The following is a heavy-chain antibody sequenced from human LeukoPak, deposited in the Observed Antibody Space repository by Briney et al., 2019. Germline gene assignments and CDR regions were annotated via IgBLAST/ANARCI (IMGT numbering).Heavy chain of an antibody. CDR2: IYYSGST. V-gene: IGHV4-59*08. CDR3: ARQRYCSGGSCYPPNYYYYGMDV. D-gene: IGHD2-15*01. Sequence: SETLSLTCTVSGGSISSYYWSWIRQPPGKGLEWIGYIYYSGSTNYNPSLKSRVTISVDTSKNQFSLKQSSVTAADTAVYYCARQRYCSGGSCYPPNYYYYGMDVWGQGTTVTVSS. CDR1: GGSISSYY. J-gene: IGHJ6*02.